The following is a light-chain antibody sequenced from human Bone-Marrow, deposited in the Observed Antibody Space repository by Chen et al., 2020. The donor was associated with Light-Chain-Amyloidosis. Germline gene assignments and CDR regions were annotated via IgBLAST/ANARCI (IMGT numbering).Light chain of an antibody. CDR3: QQANSFPPT. CDR2: AAS. Sequence: DIHMTQSPSSVSESVGDRVTITCRASQALSTSLAWYQQKPGKAPKLLVYAASTLQSGVPSRFSGSGSGTDFTLTVSSLQPEDFATYYCQQANSFPPTFGPGTRVDI. CDR1: QALSTS. J-gene: IGKJ3*01. V-gene: IGKV1-12*01.